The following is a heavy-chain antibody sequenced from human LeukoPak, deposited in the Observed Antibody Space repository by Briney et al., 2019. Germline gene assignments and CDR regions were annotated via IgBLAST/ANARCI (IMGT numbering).Heavy chain of an antibody. V-gene: IGHV3-23*01. Sequence: GGSLRLSCAASGFTVTSNYMTWVRQAPGKGLEWVSAISGSGGSTYYADSVKGRFTISRDNSKNTLYLQMNSLRAEDTAVYYCAKGGSYYGYWGQGTLVTVSS. CDR1: GFTVTSNY. J-gene: IGHJ4*02. D-gene: IGHD1-26*01. CDR2: ISGSGGST. CDR3: AKGGSYYGY.